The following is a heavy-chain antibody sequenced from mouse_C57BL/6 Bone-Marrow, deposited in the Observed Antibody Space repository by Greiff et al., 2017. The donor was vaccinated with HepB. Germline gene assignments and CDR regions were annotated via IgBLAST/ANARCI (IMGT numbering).Heavy chain of an antibody. V-gene: IGHV5-4*01. CDR1: GFTFSSYA. J-gene: IGHJ1*03. Sequence: EVQGVESGGGLVKPGGSLKLSCAASGFTFSSYAMSWVRQTPEKRLEWVATISDGGSYTYYPDNVKGRFTISRDNAKNNLYLQMSHLKSEDTAMYYCARDSSTVVEDWYFDVWGTGTTVTVSS. CDR2: ISDGGSYT. CDR3: ARDSSTVVEDWYFDV. D-gene: IGHD1-1*01.